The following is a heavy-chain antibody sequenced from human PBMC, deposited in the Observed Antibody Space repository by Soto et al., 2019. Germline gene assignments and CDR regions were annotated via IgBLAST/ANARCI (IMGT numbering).Heavy chain of an antibody. Sequence: SVKVSCKASGYTFTSYGISWVRQAPGQGLEWMGWISAYNGNTNYAQKLQGRVTMTTDTSTSTAYMELRSLRSDDTAVYYCAIPRDPGLGPGVLDYWGQGTLVTVSS. CDR1: GYTFTSYG. CDR3: AIPRDPGLGPGVLDY. V-gene: IGHV1-18*01. J-gene: IGHJ4*02. CDR2: ISAYNGNT. D-gene: IGHD2-8*01.